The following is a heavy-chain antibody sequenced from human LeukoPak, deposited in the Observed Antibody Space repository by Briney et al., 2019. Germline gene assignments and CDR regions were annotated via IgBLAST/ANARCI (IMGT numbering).Heavy chain of an antibody. CDR3: ARDGGLHTNFDY. D-gene: IGHD2-15*01. Sequence: PGGSLRLSCAASGFSFRNYWMGWVRQAPGRGLEWVANTKPDGSAEYYADSVRGRFSTPRDNASNLLYLQMNSLRAEDTAIYYCARDGGLHTNFDYWGQGTLVTVSS. CDR1: GFSFRNYW. V-gene: IGHV3-7*01. CDR2: TKPDGSAE. J-gene: IGHJ4*02.